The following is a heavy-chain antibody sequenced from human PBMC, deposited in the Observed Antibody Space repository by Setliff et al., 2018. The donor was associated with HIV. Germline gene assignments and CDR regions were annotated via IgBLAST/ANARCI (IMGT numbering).Heavy chain of an antibody. V-gene: IGHV3-23*01. J-gene: IGHJ4*02. Sequence: GGSLRLSCVASGLTFSNYWMHWVRQAPGKGLVWVSGISADGLTTFYADSVKGRFTISRDNSKDTLYLQMNSLRAEDTALYYCAKVRWTANYYFDCWGQGTLVTVSS. CDR2: ISADGLTT. CDR3: AKVRWTANYYFDC. CDR1: GLTFSNYW. D-gene: IGHD1-7*01.